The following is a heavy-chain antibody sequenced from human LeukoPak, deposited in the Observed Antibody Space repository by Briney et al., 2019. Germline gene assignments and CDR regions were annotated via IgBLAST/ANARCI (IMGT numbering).Heavy chain of an antibody. D-gene: IGHD3-10*01. CDR1: GYTFTSYD. J-gene: IGHJ5*02. CDR3: ARLIEGDGSGSYYDWFDP. V-gene: IGHV1-8*01. Sequence: GASVKVSCKASGYTFTSYDINWVRQATGQGLEWMGWMNPNSGNIGYAQKFQGRVTMTRNTSISTAYMELSSLRSEDTAVYYCARLIEGDGSGSYYDWFDPWGQGTLVTVSS. CDR2: MNPNSGNI.